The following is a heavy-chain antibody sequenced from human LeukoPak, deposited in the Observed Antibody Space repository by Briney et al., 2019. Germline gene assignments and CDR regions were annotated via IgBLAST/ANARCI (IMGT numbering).Heavy chain of an antibody. J-gene: IGHJ4*02. CDR3: AKVEWELFSHFDY. CDR1: GFTFSSYA. Sequence: GGSLRLSCAASGFTFSSYAMHWVRQAPGKGLEWVAVISYDGSNKYYADSVKGRFTISRDNSKNTLYLQMNSLRAEDTAVYYCAKVEWELFSHFDYWGQGTLVTVSS. CDR2: ISYDGSNK. V-gene: IGHV3-30*04. D-gene: IGHD1-26*01.